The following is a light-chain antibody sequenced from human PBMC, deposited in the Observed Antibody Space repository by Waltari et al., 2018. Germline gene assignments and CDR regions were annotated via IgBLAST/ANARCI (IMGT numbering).Light chain of an antibody. Sequence: QSALTQPASVSGSPGQSVTISCTGASSDIGRYDIVPWYQQHPGNAPKLIICDVSKRPSGVSVRFSGSKSGDTASLTFSGLQFEDEADYYCCSYAGNYIWVFGGGTRLTVL. J-gene: IGLJ3*02. CDR3: CSYAGNYIWV. V-gene: IGLV2-23*02. CDR1: SSDIGRYDI. CDR2: DVS.